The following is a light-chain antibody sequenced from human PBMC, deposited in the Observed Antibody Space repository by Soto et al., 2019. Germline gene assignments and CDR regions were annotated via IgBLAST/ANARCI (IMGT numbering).Light chain of an antibody. Sequence: DIVMTQSPDSLAVSLGERATINCKSSQSVLYSSNNKNYLAWYQQRPGQPPKLLIYWASTRESGVPDRFSGIVSGTDFTLTITSLQAEDVAVYFCQQYESTPPTFGQGTKLEIK. CDR3: QQYESTPPT. J-gene: IGKJ2*01. CDR1: QSVLYSSNNKNY. V-gene: IGKV4-1*01. CDR2: WAS.